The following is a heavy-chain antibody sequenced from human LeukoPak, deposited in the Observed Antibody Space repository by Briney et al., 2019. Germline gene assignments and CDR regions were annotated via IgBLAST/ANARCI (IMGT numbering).Heavy chain of an antibody. CDR3: AKSRVATGTFYFDY. Sequence: GSLRLSCVASGFTFSSYSMSWVRQAPGKGLEWVSGISGSGGTTYYADSVKGRFIISRDDSKSTMYLQMNNLRVEDTAVYYCAKSRVATGTFYFDYWGQGTLVTVSS. CDR1: GFTFSSYS. V-gene: IGHV3-23*01. D-gene: IGHD6-13*01. CDR2: ISGSGGTT. J-gene: IGHJ4*02.